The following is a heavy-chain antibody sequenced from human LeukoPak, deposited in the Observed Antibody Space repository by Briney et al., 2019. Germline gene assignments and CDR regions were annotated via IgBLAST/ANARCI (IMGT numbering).Heavy chain of an antibody. CDR3: ARPHGHELALDY. Sequence: GGSLRLSCAASGFTFRGYAMSWVRQAPGKGLEWISTITGNGGRTHYADSVKGRFTISRDNARNSLYLQMNSLRAEDTAVYYCARPHGHELALDYWGQGTLVTVSS. CDR1: GFTFRGYA. D-gene: IGHD3-3*02. V-gene: IGHV3-23*01. J-gene: IGHJ4*02. CDR2: ITGNGGRT.